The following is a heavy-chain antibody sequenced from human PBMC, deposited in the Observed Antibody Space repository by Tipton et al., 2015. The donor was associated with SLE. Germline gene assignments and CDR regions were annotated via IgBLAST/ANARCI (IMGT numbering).Heavy chain of an antibody. CDR2: VYYTGNT. D-gene: IGHD3-22*01. CDR3: ARDEYRYDGTGYHLLGHFDF. Sequence: TLSLTCIVSGDSISSSSYYWGWIRQPPGKGLEWVGTVYYTGNTFYNPSLKSRLTISVDTSKNQFSLKLSSVTAADTAVYYCARDEYRYDGTGYHLLGHFDFWGQGTLVTVSS. J-gene: IGHJ4*02. CDR1: GDSISSSSYY. V-gene: IGHV4-39*07.